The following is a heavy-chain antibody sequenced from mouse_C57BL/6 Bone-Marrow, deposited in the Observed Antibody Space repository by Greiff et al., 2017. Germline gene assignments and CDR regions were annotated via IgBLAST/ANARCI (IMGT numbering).Heavy chain of an antibody. CDR3: ARSKNWDSWFAY. J-gene: IGHJ3*01. V-gene: IGHV1-54*01. CDR1: GYAFTNYL. CDR2: INPGSGGT. Sequence: QVQLKQSGAELVRPGTSAKVSCKASGYAFTNYLIEWVKQRPGQGLEWIGVINPGSGGTNYNEKFKGKATLTADKSSSTAYMQLSSLTSEDSAVYVCARSKNWDSWFAYWGQGTLVTVSA. D-gene: IGHD4-1*01.